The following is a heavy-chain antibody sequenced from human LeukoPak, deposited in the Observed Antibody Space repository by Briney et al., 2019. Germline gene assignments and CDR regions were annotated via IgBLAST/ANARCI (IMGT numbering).Heavy chain of an antibody. Sequence: GGSLRLSCVASGFTVRSNYMSWVRQAPGKGLEWVSSISGTSGNTYYADSVKGRFAISRDNSKDTLYLQMNSLRAEDTAVYYCVRIGGASTAALRDAFDIWGQGTMVTVSS. J-gene: IGHJ3*02. CDR3: VRIGGASTAALRDAFDI. V-gene: IGHV3-23*01. CDR2: ISGTSGNT. CDR1: GFTVRSNY. D-gene: IGHD6-6*01.